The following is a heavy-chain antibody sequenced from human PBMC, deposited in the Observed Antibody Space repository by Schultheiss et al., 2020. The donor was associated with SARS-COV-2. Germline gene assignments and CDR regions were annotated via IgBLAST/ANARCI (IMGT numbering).Heavy chain of an antibody. Sequence: SETLSLTCAVYGGSFSGYYWNWIRQPPGKGLEWIGYIYYSGSTNYNPSLKSRVTISVDMSKNQFFLKLSSVTAADTTVYYCARPEHHYYDSSGYYYAWGQGTLVTVSS. D-gene: IGHD3-22*01. V-gene: IGHV4-34*01. CDR1: GGSFSGYY. CDR2: IYYSGST. CDR3: ARPEHHYYDSSGYYYA. J-gene: IGHJ4*02.